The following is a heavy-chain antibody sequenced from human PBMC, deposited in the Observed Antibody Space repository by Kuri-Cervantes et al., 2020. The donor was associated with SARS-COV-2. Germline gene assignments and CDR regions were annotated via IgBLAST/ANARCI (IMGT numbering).Heavy chain of an antibody. Sequence: ASVKVSCKASGYTFSNYDFSWVRQAPGQGLEWMGWVSSYTGNTDYAQKFPGRITMTADKSTTTADLELRSLRSDDTAVYYCARVNWDVPFTTLDYWGQGTRVTVSS. CDR1: GYTFSNYD. CDR3: ARVNWDVPFTTLDY. D-gene: IGHD1-1*01. CDR2: VSSYTGNT. V-gene: IGHV1-18*04. J-gene: IGHJ4*02.